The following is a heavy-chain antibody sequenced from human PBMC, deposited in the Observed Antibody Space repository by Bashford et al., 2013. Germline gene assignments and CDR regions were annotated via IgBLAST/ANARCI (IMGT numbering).Heavy chain of an antibody. CDR2: ISGSSTSI. J-gene: IGHJ4*02. D-gene: IGHD1-26*01. V-gene: IGHV3-48*02. Sequence: VRQAPGKGLEWISYISGSSTSIYYADSVKGRFTISRDNAKNSLFLQVNSLRDEDTAVYYCATNVGATTSTGFWGQGTLVTVSS. CDR3: ATNVGATTSTGF.